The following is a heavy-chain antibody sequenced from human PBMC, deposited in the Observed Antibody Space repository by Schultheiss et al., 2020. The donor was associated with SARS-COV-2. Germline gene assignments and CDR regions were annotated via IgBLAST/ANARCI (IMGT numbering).Heavy chain of an antibody. J-gene: IGHJ4*02. V-gene: IGHV1-69*13. CDR2: IIPIFGTA. CDR3: ARGWQARGLQLVRWWYFDY. CDR1: GGTFSSYA. D-gene: IGHD6-6*01. Sequence: SVKVSCKASGGTFSSYAISWVRQAPGQGLEWMGGIIPIFGTANYAQKFQGRVTITADESTSTAYMELRSLRSDDTAVYYCARGWQARGLQLVRWWYFDYWGQGTLVTVSS.